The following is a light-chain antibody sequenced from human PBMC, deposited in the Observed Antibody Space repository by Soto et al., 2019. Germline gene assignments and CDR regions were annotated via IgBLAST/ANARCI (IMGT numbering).Light chain of an antibody. CDR1: SNDVRDYNY. CDR3: SSYITTHILL. V-gene: IGLV2-14*01. Sequence: QSVLTQPASVSGSPGQSITISCTGTSNDVRDYNYVSWYQQYPGKAPKFLIYEVRNRPSGASNRFSGSKSGNTASLNISGLQAEDEAEYYCSSYITTHILLFGGVTKLTVL. J-gene: IGLJ2*01. CDR2: EVR.